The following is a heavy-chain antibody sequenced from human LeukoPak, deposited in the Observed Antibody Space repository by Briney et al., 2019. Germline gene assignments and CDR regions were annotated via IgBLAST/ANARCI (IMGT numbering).Heavy chain of an antibody. CDR2: IYYSGST. Sequence: PSETLSLTCTVSGGSISSYYWSWIRQPPGKGLEWIGYIYYSGSTNYNPSLKSRVTISVDTSKNQSSLKLSSVTAADTAVYYCARDTNWFDPWGQGTLVTVSS. CDR1: GGSISSYY. CDR3: ARDTNWFDP. J-gene: IGHJ5*02. V-gene: IGHV4-59*01.